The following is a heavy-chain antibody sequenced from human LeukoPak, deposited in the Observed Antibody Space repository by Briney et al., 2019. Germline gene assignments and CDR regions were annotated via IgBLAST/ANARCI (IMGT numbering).Heavy chain of an antibody. Sequence: PQTLSLTCTVSGGSISSGGYYWSWIRQHPGKGLEWIGYIYYSGSTYYNPSLKSRVTISVDTSKNQFSLKLSSVTAADTAVYYCARVGGVVVAAKVAFDIWGQGTMVTVSS. V-gene: IGHV4-31*03. J-gene: IGHJ3*02. CDR2: IYYSGST. CDR1: GGSISSGGYY. CDR3: ARVGGVVVAAKVAFDI. D-gene: IGHD2-15*01.